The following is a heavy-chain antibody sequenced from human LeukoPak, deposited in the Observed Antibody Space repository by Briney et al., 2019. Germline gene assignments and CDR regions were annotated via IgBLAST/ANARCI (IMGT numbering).Heavy chain of an antibody. J-gene: IGHJ4*02. Sequence: ASVKVSCKASGYTFTSYGISWVRQAPGQGLEWMGWISAYNGNTNYAQKLQGRVTMTTDTSTSTAYKELRSLRSDDTAVYYCARDFRYCSSTSCYRGFDYWGQGTLVTVSS. CDR3: ARDFRYCSSTSCYRGFDY. D-gene: IGHD2-2*02. V-gene: IGHV1-18*01. CDR2: ISAYNGNT. CDR1: GYTFTSYG.